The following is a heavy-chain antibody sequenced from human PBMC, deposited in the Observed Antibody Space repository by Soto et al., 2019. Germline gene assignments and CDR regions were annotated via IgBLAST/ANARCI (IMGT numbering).Heavy chain of an antibody. J-gene: IGHJ3*02. CDR2: IWYDGSNK. Sequence: QVQLVESGGGVVQPGRSLRLSCAASGFTFSSYGMHWVRQAQGKGLEWVAVIWYDGSNKYYADSVKGRFTISRHNSKNTLYLQMNILRAEDTAVYYCARENGDYSAFDIWGQGTMVTVSS. D-gene: IGHD4-17*01. CDR1: GFTFSSYG. CDR3: ARENGDYSAFDI. V-gene: IGHV3-33*01.